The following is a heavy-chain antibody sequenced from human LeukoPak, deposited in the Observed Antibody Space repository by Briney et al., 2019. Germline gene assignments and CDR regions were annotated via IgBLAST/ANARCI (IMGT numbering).Heavy chain of an antibody. Sequence: GGSLRLSCAASGFTFSSYEMNWVRQAPGKGLEWVSYISSSGSTIYYADSVKGRFTISRDNAKNSLYLQMNSLRGEDTAVYYCARVGSYYPSGPNDYWGQGTLVTVSS. V-gene: IGHV3-48*03. D-gene: IGHD1-26*01. CDR1: GFTFSSYE. CDR2: ISSSGSTI. CDR3: ARVGSYYPSGPNDY. J-gene: IGHJ4*02.